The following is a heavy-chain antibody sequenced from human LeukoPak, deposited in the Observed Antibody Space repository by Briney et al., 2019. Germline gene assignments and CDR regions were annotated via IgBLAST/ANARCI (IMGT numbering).Heavy chain of an antibody. CDR2: IYSGGST. J-gene: IGHJ5*02. V-gene: IGHV3-53*01. CDR3: ARGGSSWYPGWFDP. CDR1: GFTVSSNY. D-gene: IGHD6-13*01. Sequence: GGPLRLSCAASGFTVSSNYMSWVRQAPGKGLEWVSVIYSGGSTYYADSVKGRFTISRDNSKNTLCLQMNSLRAEDTAVYYCARGGSSWYPGWFDPWGQGTLVTVSS.